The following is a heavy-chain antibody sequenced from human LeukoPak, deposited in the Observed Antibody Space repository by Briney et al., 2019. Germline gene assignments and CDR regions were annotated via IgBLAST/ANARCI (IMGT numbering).Heavy chain of an antibody. V-gene: IGHV4-59*01. Sequence: PSQTLSLTCTVSGGSIRGYFWTWIRQPPGTGLEWSGDIYYSGSTNYNPSLKSRVTIAVDTSKNQFSLRLSSVTAADTAVYYCAMAYSSSWYYFDYWGQGTLVTVSS. CDR3: AMAYSSSWYYFDY. J-gene: IGHJ4*02. CDR1: GGSIRGYF. CDR2: IYYSGST. D-gene: IGHD6-13*01.